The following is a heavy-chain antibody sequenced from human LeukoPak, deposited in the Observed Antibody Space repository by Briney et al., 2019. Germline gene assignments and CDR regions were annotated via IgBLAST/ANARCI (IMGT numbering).Heavy chain of an antibody. J-gene: IGHJ6*03. V-gene: IGHV3-23*01. Sequence: GGTLRLSCAASGFTFSSYGMSWVRQAPGKGLEWVSSIGGRGGSAYYADSVKGRFTISRDNSKNTLYLRMNSLRAEDTAVYYCAKQGRDWLRDYYYYMDVWGKGTTVTISS. CDR1: GFTFSSYG. CDR2: IGGRGGSA. CDR3: AKQGRDWLRDYYYYMDV. D-gene: IGHD3-9*01.